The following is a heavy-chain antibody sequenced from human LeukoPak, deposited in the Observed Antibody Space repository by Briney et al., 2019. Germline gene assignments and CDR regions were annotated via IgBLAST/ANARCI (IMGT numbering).Heavy chain of an antibody. CDR1: GGTFSSYA. D-gene: IGHD3-22*01. CDR2: IIPIFGTA. CDR3: ARLAHYYDSSGYYVDY. Sequence: SVKVSCKASGGTFSSYAISWVRQAPGQGLEWMGGIIPIFGTANYAQKFQGRVTITTDESTSTAYMELSSLRSEDTAVYYCARLAHYYDSSGYYVDYWGQGTLVTVSS. V-gene: IGHV1-69*05. J-gene: IGHJ4*02.